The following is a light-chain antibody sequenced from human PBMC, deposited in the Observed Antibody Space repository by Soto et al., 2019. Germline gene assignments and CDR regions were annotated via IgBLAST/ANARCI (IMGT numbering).Light chain of an antibody. CDR2: KAP. CDR3: QHYNSS. CDR1: QSISSW. J-gene: IGKJ2*01. Sequence: DIQMTQSPSTLSASVGDRVTITCLASQSISSWLAWYQQKPGKAPKLLIYKAPSLEGGVPSRFSGSGSGTEFTLTISSLQPDDFATYYCQHYNSSFGQGTKLEIK. V-gene: IGKV1-5*03.